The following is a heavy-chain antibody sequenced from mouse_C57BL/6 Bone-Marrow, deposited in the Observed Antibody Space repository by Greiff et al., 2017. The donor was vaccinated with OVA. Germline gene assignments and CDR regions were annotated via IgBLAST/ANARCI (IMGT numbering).Heavy chain of an antibody. CDR1: GYTFTSYW. V-gene: IGHV1-50*01. Sequence: VQLQQPGAELVKPGASVKLSCKASGYTFTSYWMQWVKQRPGQGLEWIGEIDPSDSYTNYNQKFKGKATLTVDTSSSTAYMQLSSLTSEDSAVYYCARRVDYWGQGTTLTVSS. CDR2: IDPSDSYT. J-gene: IGHJ2*01. CDR3: ARRVDY.